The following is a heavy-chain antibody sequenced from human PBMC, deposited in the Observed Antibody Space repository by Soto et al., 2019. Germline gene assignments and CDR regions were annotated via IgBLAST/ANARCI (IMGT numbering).Heavy chain of an antibody. V-gene: IGHV1-24*01. CDR1: GYTLTELS. CDR3: ATDVVVRGVLDY. Sequence: ASVKVSCKVSGYTLTELSMHWVRQAPGKGLEWMGGFEPEDGETIYAQKFQGRVTMTEDTSTDTAYMELSSLRSEDTAVYYCATDVVVRGVLDYWGQGTLVTVSS. D-gene: IGHD3-10*01. CDR2: FEPEDGET. J-gene: IGHJ4*02.